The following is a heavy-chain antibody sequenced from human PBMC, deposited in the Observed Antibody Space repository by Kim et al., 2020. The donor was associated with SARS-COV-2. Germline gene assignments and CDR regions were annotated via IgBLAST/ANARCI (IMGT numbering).Heavy chain of an antibody. D-gene: IGHD6-19*01. CDR3: AKGVSSGFLLDY. CDR1: GFTFSSCV. Sequence: GGSLRLSCAASGFTFSSCVMSWVRQAPGKGLEWVSSISGSGGSTYYAGSVKGRFTISRDNSKNTLYLQLNSLRADDTAVYYCAKGVSSGFLLDYWGQGTLVTVSS. V-gene: IGHV3-23*01. CDR2: ISGSGGST. J-gene: IGHJ4*02.